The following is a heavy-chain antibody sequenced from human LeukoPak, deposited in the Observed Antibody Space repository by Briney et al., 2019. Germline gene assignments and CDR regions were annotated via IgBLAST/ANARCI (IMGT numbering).Heavy chain of an antibody. CDR3: ARDVLYDSSGYSLNHDLSLFDY. CDR2: ISAYNGNT. V-gene: IGHV1-18*01. D-gene: IGHD3-22*01. Sequence: GASVKVSCKASGYTFTSYGISWVRQAPGQGLEWMGWISAYNGNTNYAQKLQGRVTMTTDTSTSTAYMELRSLRSDDTAVYYCARDVLYDSSGYSLNHDLSLFDYWGQGTLVTVSS. CDR1: GYTFTSYG. J-gene: IGHJ4*02.